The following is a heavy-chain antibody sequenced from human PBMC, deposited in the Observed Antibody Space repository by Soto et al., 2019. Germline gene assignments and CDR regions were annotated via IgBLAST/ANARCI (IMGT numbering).Heavy chain of an antibody. CDR3: TKGSFLRGEEIY. D-gene: IGHD3-3*01. J-gene: IGHJ4*02. V-gene: IGHV3-23*01. CDR1: GYTFSNHA. CDR2: MGPSGTTT. Sequence: EVQSLESGGGLVQPGGSLILSCAASGYTFSNHAMSWFRQAPGKGLEWVSAMGPSGTTTYYADSVEGRFTISRDTSRNTLYLQMNSLRAEDTALYYCTKGSFLRGEEIYWGQGALVTVSS.